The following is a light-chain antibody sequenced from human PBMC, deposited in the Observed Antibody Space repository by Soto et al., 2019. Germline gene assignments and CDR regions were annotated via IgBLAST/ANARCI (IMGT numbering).Light chain of an antibody. CDR3: SSYTSSTNLYV. CDR1: SSDVGGYNY. J-gene: IGLJ1*01. CDR2: QVT. Sequence: QSVLTQPASVSGSPGQSITISCTGTSSDVGGYNYVSWYQQHPGKAPKLIIYQVTNRPSGVSNRFSGSESGNAASLTISGLQAEDEADYYCSSYTSSTNLYVFGTGTKVTVL. V-gene: IGLV2-14*01.